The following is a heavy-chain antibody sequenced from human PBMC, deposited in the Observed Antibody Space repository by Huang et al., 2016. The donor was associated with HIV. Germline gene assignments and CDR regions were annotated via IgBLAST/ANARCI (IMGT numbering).Heavy chain of an antibody. D-gene: IGHD3-10*01. Sequence: QFQLVQSGAEVKKPGSSVKVSCEASGGTFGYYSVTWVRQAPGQGLEYLGGIVPSSGTAHHTQKFQGRVTIIADESTNTVYMHLNALTSEDTAVYFCAREGNYMDVWGAGATVIVSS. CDR1: GGTFGYYS. V-gene: IGHV1-69*13. CDR2: IVPSSGTA. J-gene: IGHJ6*03. CDR3: AREGNYMDV.